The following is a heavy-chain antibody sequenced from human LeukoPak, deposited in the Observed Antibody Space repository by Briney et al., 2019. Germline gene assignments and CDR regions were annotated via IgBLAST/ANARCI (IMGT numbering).Heavy chain of an antibody. D-gene: IGHD1-26*01. V-gene: IGHV4-34*01. J-gene: IGHJ6*03. CDR2: ITHGGRA. CDR1: ADSFSGYS. CDR3: ARTYEIVGSTAFYHYLFYMDI. Sequence: SETLSLTCAVYADSFSGYSWSWIRQSPGRGLEWIGEITHGGRAKYNPSLKSRVTMSVDTSKNQFSLRLTSVTAADTAIYYCARTYEIVGSTAFYHYLFYMDIWSKGTPVTISS.